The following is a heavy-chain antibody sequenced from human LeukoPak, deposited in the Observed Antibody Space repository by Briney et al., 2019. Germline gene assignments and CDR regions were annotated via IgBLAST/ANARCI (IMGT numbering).Heavy chain of an antibody. CDR2: IYYSGST. V-gene: IGHV4-31*03. D-gene: IGHD3-3*01. Sequence: SQTLSLTCTVSGGSISSGGYYWSWIRQHPGKGLEWIGYIYYSGSTYYNPSLKSRVTISVDTSKNQFSLKLSSVTAADTAVYYCARGSGVDFWSGFDYWGQGTLVTVSS. CDR3: ARGSGVDFWSGFDY. J-gene: IGHJ4*02. CDR1: GGSISSGGYY.